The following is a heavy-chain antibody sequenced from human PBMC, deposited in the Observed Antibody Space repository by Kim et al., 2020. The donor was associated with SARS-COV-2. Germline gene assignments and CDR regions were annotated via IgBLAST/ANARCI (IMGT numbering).Heavy chain of an antibody. Sequence: SETLSLTCTVSGGSISSSSYYWGWIRQPPGKGLEWIGSIYYSGSTYYNPSLKSRVTISVDTSKNQFSLKLSSVTAADTAVYYCARRGYYDSSGSIDYWGQGTLVTVSS. CDR2: IYYSGST. CDR1: GGSISSSSYY. D-gene: IGHD3-22*01. V-gene: IGHV4-39*01. J-gene: IGHJ4*02. CDR3: ARRGYYDSSGSIDY.